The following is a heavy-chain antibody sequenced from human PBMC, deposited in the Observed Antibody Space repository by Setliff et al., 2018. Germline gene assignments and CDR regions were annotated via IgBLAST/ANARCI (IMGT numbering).Heavy chain of an antibody. Sequence: GESLTISCKGSGYRFTTYWIGWVRQMPGKGLEWMGIVFSGDSDTRYCPSFQGQVTMSADKSINTAYLQWSSLKASDTAMYYCARLGAPASHDAFDIWGQGTMVTVS. CDR1: GYRFTTYW. D-gene: IGHD6-25*01. CDR3: ARLGAPASHDAFDI. CDR2: VFSGDSDT. J-gene: IGHJ3*02. V-gene: IGHV5-51*01.